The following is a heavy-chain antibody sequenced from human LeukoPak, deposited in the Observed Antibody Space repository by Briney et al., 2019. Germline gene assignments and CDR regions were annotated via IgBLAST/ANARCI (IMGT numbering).Heavy chain of an antibody. Sequence: GGSLRLSCTASGFTFGDYAMSWVRQAPGKGLEWVGFIRSKAYGGTTEYAASVKGRFTISRDDSKSIAYLQMNSLKTEDTAVYYCTRGIWFGESTPLLDYWGQGTLVTVSS. CDR2: IRSKAYGGTT. CDR3: TRGIWFGESTPLLDY. J-gene: IGHJ4*02. CDR1: GFTFGDYA. D-gene: IGHD3-10*01. V-gene: IGHV3-49*04.